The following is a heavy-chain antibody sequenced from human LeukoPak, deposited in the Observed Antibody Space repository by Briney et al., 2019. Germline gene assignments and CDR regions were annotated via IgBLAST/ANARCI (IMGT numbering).Heavy chain of an antibody. J-gene: IGHJ3*02. Sequence: GASVKVSCKASGYTFTSFAMHWVRQAPGQRLEWMGWINAGNGNTKYSQKFQGRVTITRDTSASTAYMELSSLRSEDTAVYYCARDLYEVAVAGRGAFDIWGQGTTVTASS. CDR2: INAGNGNT. CDR1: GYTFTSFA. CDR3: ARDLYEVAVAGRGAFDI. V-gene: IGHV1-3*01. D-gene: IGHD6-19*01.